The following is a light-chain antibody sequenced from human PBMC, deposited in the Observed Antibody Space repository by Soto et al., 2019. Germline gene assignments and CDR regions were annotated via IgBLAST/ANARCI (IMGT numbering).Light chain of an antibody. CDR1: GSDVGGYNY. CDR2: DVT. CDR3: CSYEGTYTSFV. Sequence: QSALTQPRSVSGSPGQSVTISCTGSGSDVGGYNYVSWYQQQPGKAPKLLIYDVTIRTSGVSARFSGSKSGNTASLTISGLQAEDDADYFCCSYEGTYTSFVFGTGTKVTVL. V-gene: IGLV2-11*01. J-gene: IGLJ1*01.